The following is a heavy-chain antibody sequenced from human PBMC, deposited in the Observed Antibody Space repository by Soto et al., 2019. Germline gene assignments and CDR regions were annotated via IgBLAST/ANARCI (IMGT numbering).Heavy chain of an antibody. V-gene: IGHV3-23*01. CDR1: GFTFSSYA. CDR3: AKFFVETGGSSGWPWTFHY. CDR2: ISGSGGTT. J-gene: IGHJ4*02. Sequence: EVQLLESGGGLVQPGRSLRLSCAASGFTFSSYAMSWVRQAPGKGLEWVSAISGSGGTTYYAASVKGRFTISRDNSKNTLFLQMNSLGAEDTAVYYCAKFFVETGGSSGWPWTFHYWGQGTLVTVSS. D-gene: IGHD6-25*01.